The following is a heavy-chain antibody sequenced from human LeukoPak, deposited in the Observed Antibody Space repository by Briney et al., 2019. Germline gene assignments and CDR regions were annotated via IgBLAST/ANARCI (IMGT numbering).Heavy chain of an antibody. J-gene: IGHJ3*02. CDR1: GFTFSSYS. CDR2: ISSSSSTI. CDR3: ARATAITMVRGVIRFDAFDI. V-gene: IGHV3-48*01. D-gene: IGHD3-10*01. Sequence: PGRSLRLSCAASGFTFSSYSMNWVRQAPGKGLEWVSYISSSSSTIYYADSVKGRFTISRDNAKNSLYLQMNSLRAEDTAVYYCARATAITMVRGVIRFDAFDIWGQGTMVTVSS.